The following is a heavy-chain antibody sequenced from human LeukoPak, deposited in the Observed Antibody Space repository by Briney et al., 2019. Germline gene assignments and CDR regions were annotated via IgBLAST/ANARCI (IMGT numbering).Heavy chain of an antibody. CDR2: IYYSGST. D-gene: IGHD3-3*01. CDR3: ARGPDDFWSGYYRFDY. Sequence: PSGTLSLTCAVSGGSISSSNWWSWIRQPPGKGLEWIGYIYYSGSTNYNPSLKSRVTISVDTSKNQFSLKLSSVTAADTAVYYCARGPDDFWSGYYRFDYWSQGTLVTVSS. V-gene: IGHV4-4*02. CDR1: GGSISSSNW. J-gene: IGHJ4*02.